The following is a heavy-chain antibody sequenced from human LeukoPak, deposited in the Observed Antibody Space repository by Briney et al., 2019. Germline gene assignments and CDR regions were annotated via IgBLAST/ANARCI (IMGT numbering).Heavy chain of an antibody. D-gene: IGHD3-3*01. V-gene: IGHV3-74*01. J-gene: IGHJ5*02. CDR1: GFTFSSYW. CDR2: LNSDGSNT. CDR3: ARGITIFGVLRSPWFDP. Sequence: GGSLRLSCAASGFTFSSYWMHWVRQAPGKGLLWVSRLNSDGSNTSYADSVKGRFTISRDNAKNTLYLQMNGLRVEDSAVYYCARGITIFGVLRSPWFDPWGQGTLVTVSS.